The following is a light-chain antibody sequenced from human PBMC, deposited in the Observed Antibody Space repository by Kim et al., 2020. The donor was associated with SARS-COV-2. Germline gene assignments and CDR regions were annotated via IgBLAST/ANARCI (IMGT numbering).Light chain of an antibody. J-gene: IGLJ1*01. CDR1: KLGDKY. CDR3: QAWDSSTFYV. Sequence: VSPGQTATLTCSGDKLGDKYVCWYQQKPGQSPVMVIYQDSKRPSGIPERFSGSNSGNTATLIISGTQAMDEADYYCQAWDSSTFYVFGTGTKVTVL. CDR2: QDS. V-gene: IGLV3-1*01.